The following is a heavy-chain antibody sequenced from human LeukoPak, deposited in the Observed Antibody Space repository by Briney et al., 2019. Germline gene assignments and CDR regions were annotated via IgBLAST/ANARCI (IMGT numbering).Heavy chain of an antibody. CDR3: APVVAAFTGDYYYGMDV. J-gene: IGHJ6*02. D-gene: IGHD2-15*01. V-gene: IGHV4-34*01. Sequence: SETLSLTCAVYGGSFSGYYWSWIRQPPGKGLEWIGEINHSGSTNYNPSLKSRVTISVDTSKNQFSLKLSSVTAADTAVHYCAPVVAAFTGDYYYGMDVWGQGTTVTVSS. CDR2: INHSGST. CDR1: GGSFSGYY.